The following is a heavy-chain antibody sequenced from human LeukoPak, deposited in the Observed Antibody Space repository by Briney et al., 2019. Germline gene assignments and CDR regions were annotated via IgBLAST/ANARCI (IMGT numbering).Heavy chain of an antibody. CDR2: IYNTGNT. CDR1: GGSIRSSNW. V-gene: IGHV4-4*02. D-gene: IGHD3-22*01. J-gene: IGHJ4*02. Sequence: SGTLSLTCAVSGGSIRSSNWWSWVRPPPGKGLEGIGEIYNTGNTNYNPSLKRRVTISVDKSKNPFSLKLSSVTAADTAVYYCATETYYDSSGPHFDYWGQGTLVTVSS. CDR3: ATETYYDSSGPHFDY.